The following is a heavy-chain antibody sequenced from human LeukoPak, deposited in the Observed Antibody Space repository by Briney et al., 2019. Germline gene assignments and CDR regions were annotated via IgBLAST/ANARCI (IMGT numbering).Heavy chain of an antibody. CDR3: AKFLRRQLVPLFDY. V-gene: IGHV3-7*01. D-gene: IGHD6-6*01. CDR2: IKLDGGEK. Sequence: RPGGSLRLSCAASGFTFSNYWMTWVRQAPGKGLEWVANIKLDGGEKYYVDSVKGRFTISRDNAKNSLFLQMNSLRAEDTAVYYCAKFLRRQLVPLFDYWGQGTLVTVSS. J-gene: IGHJ4*02. CDR1: GFTFSNYW.